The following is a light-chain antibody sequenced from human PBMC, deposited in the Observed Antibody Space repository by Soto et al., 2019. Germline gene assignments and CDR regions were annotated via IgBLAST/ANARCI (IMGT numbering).Light chain of an antibody. CDR3: CSYAGTYTFYV. V-gene: IGLV2-11*01. J-gene: IGLJ1*01. CDR2: GVT. Sequence: QSVLTQPRSVSGSPGQSVTISCTGTSSDVGGYDFVSWYQQHPGKAPKLMIYGVTERPSGVPDRFSGSRSGNTASLTISGLQAEDDADYYCCSYAGTYTFYVFGTGTQLTVL. CDR1: SSDVGGYDF.